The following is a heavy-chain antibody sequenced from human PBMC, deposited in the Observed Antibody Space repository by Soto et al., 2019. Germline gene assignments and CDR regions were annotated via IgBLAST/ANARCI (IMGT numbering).Heavy chain of an antibody. D-gene: IGHD1-1*01. CDR3: AREPATAKPEGVDF. J-gene: IGHJ4*02. CDR1: GYTFSDYY. Sequence: ASEVSCKASGYTFSDYYIHWVRQAPGQGLEWMGWINPNSGGTKYAPKFQGGVTMTRDTSITTAYMELSRLRSGDTAVYYCAREPATAKPEGVDFWGQGTLVTVSS. V-gene: IGHV1-2*02. CDR2: INPNSGGT.